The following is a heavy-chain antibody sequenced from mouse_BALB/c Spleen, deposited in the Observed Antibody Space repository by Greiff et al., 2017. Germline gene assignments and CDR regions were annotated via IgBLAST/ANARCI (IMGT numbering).Heavy chain of an antibody. CDR2: ISYSGST. Sequence: VKLMESGPGLVKPSQSLSLTCTVTGYSITSDYAWNWIRQFPGNKLEWMGYISYSGSTSYNPSLKSRISITRDTSKNQFFLQLNSVTTEDTATYYCARTSTGVFDYWGQGTTLTVSS. D-gene: IGHD1-1*01. CDR3: ARTSTGVFDY. J-gene: IGHJ2*01. CDR1: GYSITSDYA. V-gene: IGHV3-2*02.